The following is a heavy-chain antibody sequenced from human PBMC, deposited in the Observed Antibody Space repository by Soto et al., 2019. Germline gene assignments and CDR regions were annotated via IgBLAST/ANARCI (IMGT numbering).Heavy chain of an antibody. CDR1: GFTFSSYD. CDR2: IGTAGDT. J-gene: IGHJ5*02. D-gene: IGHD6-19*01. CDR3: ARARYSSGWYAGWFDP. V-gene: IGHV3-13*04. Sequence: EVQLVESGGGLVQPGGSLRLSCAASGFTFSSYDMHWVRQATGKGLEWVSAIGTAGDTYYPGSVKGRFTISRENAKNSLYLQMNSLRAGDTAVYYCARARYSSGWYAGWFDPWGQGTLVTVSS.